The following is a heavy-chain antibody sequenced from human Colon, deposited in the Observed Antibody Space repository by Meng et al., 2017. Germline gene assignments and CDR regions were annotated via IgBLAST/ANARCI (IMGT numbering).Heavy chain of an antibody. D-gene: IGHD4-17*01. J-gene: IGHJ4*02. CDR1: ESTFSGSA. CDR3: SRHYDYGDYGELE. V-gene: IGHV3-73*01. Sequence: GGSLRLSCAASESTFSGSAVHWVRQASGKGLEWIGRIRSKVNNYATGYAASLKGRFSIARDDSKNTAYLQINSLKTEDTAVYYCSRHYDYGDYGELEWGQGTLVTVSS. CDR2: IRSKVNNYAT.